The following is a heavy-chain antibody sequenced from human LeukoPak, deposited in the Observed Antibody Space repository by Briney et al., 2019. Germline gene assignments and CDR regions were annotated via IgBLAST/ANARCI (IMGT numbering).Heavy chain of an antibody. Sequence: PGGSLRLSCAASGFTFSSYSMNWVRQAPGKGLEWVSSISSSSSYIYYADSVKGRFTISRDNAKNSLYLQMNSLRAEDTAVYYCARILDYYDSSGYYTEALDAFDIWGQGTMVTVSS. CDR1: GFTFSSYS. CDR2: ISSSSSYI. CDR3: ARILDYYDSSGYYTEALDAFDI. D-gene: IGHD3-22*01. V-gene: IGHV3-21*01. J-gene: IGHJ3*02.